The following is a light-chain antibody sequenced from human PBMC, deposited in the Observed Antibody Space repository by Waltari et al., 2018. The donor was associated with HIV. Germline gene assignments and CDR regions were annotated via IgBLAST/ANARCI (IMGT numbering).Light chain of an antibody. Sequence: QSALTQPASVSGSPGQSITISCTGTSSDVGAYNLVSWYQQHAGKAPKLMIFEVTQRPSGVSDRFSGSRSGNTASLTISGLQAYDEGDYYCCSYTGTGVVFGGGTKLTVL. CDR1: SSDVGAYNL. CDR3: CSYTGTGVV. V-gene: IGLV2-23*02. J-gene: IGLJ2*01. CDR2: EVT.